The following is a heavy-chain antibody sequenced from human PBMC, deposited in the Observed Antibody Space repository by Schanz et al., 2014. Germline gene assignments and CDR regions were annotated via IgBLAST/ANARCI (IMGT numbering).Heavy chain of an antibody. V-gene: IGHV3-33*01. J-gene: IGHJ6*02. CDR3: ARDMISMGESGFYYYGMDV. Sequence: QVHLVESGGGVVQPGRSLRLSCAASGFTFSSYGMHWVRQAPGRGLEWVALIWYDGSNKYYAESVKGRFTISRDNPKNTLYLQMNSLRAEDTAVYYCARDMISMGESGFYYYGMDVWGQGTTATVS. CDR1: GFTFSSYG. D-gene: IGHD1-26*01. CDR2: IWYDGSNK.